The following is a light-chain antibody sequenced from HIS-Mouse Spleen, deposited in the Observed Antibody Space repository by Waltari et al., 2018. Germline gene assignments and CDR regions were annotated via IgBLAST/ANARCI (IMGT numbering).Light chain of an antibody. Sequence: QSALTQPASVSGSPGQSITISCTGTSSDVGSYNLVSWYQQHPGKAPKVMIYEGSKRPSGVSKRFSGYKSGNTACLTISGLQAEDEADYYCCSYAVSSTWVFGGGTKLTVL. J-gene: IGLJ3*02. CDR2: EGS. CDR1: SSDVGSYNL. CDR3: CSYAVSSTWV. V-gene: IGLV2-23*01.